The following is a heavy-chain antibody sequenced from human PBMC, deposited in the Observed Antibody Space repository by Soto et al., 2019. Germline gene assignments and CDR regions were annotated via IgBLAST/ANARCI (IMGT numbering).Heavy chain of an antibody. Sequence: QVQLVDSGGGVVQPGRSLRLSCAASGFTFSHYAMHWVRQAPGKGLEWVAVISYDGSHNYYRDSVKGRFAISRDNSKNTLFLQMNRLRAEDTAVYFCVRDRGHNSGYYELFDYWGQGTLVTVSS. CDR2: ISYDGSHN. CDR3: VRDRGHNSGYYELFDY. D-gene: IGHD3-22*01. V-gene: IGHV3-30*09. CDR1: GFTFSHYA. J-gene: IGHJ4*02.